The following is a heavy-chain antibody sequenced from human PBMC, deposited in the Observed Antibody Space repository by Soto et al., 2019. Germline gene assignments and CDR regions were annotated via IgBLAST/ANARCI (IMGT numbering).Heavy chain of an antibody. Sequence: SVKVSCKASGGTFSSYAISWVRQAPGQGLEWMGGIIPIFGTANYAQKFQGRVTITADESTSTAYMELSSLRSEDTAVYYCALGITGTYYYYYGMDVWGQGTTVTVSS. J-gene: IGHJ6*02. CDR2: IIPIFGTA. V-gene: IGHV1-69*13. D-gene: IGHD1-20*01. CDR1: GGTFSSYA. CDR3: ALGITGTYYYYYGMDV.